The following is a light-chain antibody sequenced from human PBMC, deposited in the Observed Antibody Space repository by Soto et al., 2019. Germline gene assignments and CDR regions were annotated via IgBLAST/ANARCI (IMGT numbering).Light chain of an antibody. CDR2: AAS. CDR3: QQYGSSPWT. V-gene: IGKV3-20*01. CDR1: QSVSSSY. J-gene: IGKJ1*01. Sequence: EIVLTQSPGTLSSSPGERATLSCRASQSVSSSYLVWHQQKPGQAPRLLIYAASRRAPGIPDRFSGSGSGTDFTLTISRLEPEDFAVYYCQQYGSSPWTFGQGTKVEIK.